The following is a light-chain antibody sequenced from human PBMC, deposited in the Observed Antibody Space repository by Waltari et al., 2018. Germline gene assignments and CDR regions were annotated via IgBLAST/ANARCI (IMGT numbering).Light chain of an antibody. V-gene: IGKV1-5*03. CDR2: KAS. CDR3: QHYNSFSALFT. CDR1: QSISRW. Sequence: DIQMTQSPSTGSASVGDRVNITCRASQSISRWLAWHQQKPGKAPKLLIHKASSLQSGVPSRFSGSGSGTEFTLNITSLQPDDFATYYCQHYNSFSALFTFGPGTQVDIK. J-gene: IGKJ3*01.